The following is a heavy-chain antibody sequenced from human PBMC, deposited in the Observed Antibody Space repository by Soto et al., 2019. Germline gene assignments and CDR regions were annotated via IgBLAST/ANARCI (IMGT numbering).Heavy chain of an antibody. J-gene: IGHJ4*02. CDR3: AIADGIAAAGTVDY. Sequence: ASVKVSCKASGYTFTSYGISWVRQAPGQGLEWMGWISAYNGNTNYAQKLQGRVTMTTDTSTSTAYMELRSLRSDDTAVYYCAIADGIAAAGTVDYWGQGTLVTVAS. CDR2: ISAYNGNT. V-gene: IGHV1-18*01. D-gene: IGHD6-13*01. CDR1: GYTFTSYG.